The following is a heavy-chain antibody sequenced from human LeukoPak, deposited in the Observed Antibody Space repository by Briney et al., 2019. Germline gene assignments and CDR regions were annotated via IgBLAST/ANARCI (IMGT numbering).Heavy chain of an antibody. V-gene: IGHV1-8*01. CDR1: GYTFTSYD. CDR2: MNPNSGNT. Sequence: ASVKVSCKASGYTFTSYDINWVRQATGQGLEWMGWMNPNSGNTGYAQKFQGRVTMTRDTSISTAYMELSRLRSDDTAVYYCARGADYDYVWGTETNLYYFDYWGQGTLVTVSS. CDR3: ARGADYDYVWGTETNLYYFDY. J-gene: IGHJ4*02. D-gene: IGHD3-16*01.